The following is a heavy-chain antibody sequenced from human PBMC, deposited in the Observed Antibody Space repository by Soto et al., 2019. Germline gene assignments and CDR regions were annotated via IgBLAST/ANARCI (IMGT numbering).Heavy chain of an antibody. Sequence: EVQLLESGGGLVQRGGSLRLSCVASGFSFSDFAMSWVRQGPGKVLEWVSGISGFGGTTYYSDSVKGRFIISRDSSTNTLFLQMNSLSAEDTGVYYCARDATGMVGRPNANWFDPWGQGTLVTVSS. V-gene: IGHV3-23*01. CDR1: GFSFSDFA. CDR2: ISGFGGTT. CDR3: ARDATGMVGRPNANWFDP. J-gene: IGHJ5*02. D-gene: IGHD2-15*01.